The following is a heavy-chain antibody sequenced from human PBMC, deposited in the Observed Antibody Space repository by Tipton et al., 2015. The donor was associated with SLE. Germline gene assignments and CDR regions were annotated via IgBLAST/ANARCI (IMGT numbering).Heavy chain of an antibody. CDR3: VRRGGANSGTYFDP. D-gene: IGHD4/OR15-4a*01. CDR2: MHHDGST. CDR1: LYSIGSGFY. J-gene: IGHJ3*01. V-gene: IGHV4-38-2*02. Sequence: LRLSCTVSLYSIGSGFYWDWVRQAPGKGLEWVATMHHDGSTYYNPPLRSRVAVSLDTSKNQISLNLKSVTAADTAVYYCVRRGGANSGTYFDPWGQGTIVTVSP.